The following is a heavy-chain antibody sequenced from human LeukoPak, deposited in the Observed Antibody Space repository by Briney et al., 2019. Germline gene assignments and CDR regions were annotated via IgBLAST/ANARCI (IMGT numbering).Heavy chain of an antibody. D-gene: IGHD6-13*01. CDR1: GFTFDDYG. CDR3: ARVGIAAAGTCWFDP. Sequence: LTGGSLRLSCEASGFTFDDYGMSWVRQAPGKGLEWVSGINWNGGSTGYADSVKGRFTISRDNAKNSLYLQMNSLRAEDTALYYCARVGIAAAGTCWFDPWGQGTLVTVSS. J-gene: IGHJ5*02. CDR2: INWNGGST. V-gene: IGHV3-20*04.